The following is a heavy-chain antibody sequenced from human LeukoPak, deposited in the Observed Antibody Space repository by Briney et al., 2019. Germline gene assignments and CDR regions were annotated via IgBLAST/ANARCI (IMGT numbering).Heavy chain of an antibody. D-gene: IGHD6-19*01. Sequence: ASVKVSCKASGYSFNTYYMHWVRQAPGQGLEWMGWINPKNDGTHYAQKFQGRVTMTRDMSISTVYMELSGLRFDDTAVYYCARTAFGEQWLPNPKSYYFDYWGQGTLVTVSS. J-gene: IGHJ4*02. V-gene: IGHV1-2*02. CDR2: INPKNDGT. CDR1: GYSFNTYY. CDR3: ARTAFGEQWLPNPKSYYFDY.